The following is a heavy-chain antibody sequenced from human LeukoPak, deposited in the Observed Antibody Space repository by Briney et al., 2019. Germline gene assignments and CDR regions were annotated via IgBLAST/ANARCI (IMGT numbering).Heavy chain of an antibody. Sequence: PSETLSLTCSVTGYSISSGYHWAWIRQPPGKGLEWIASIYHSGSTFYNPSLKYRVSTSVDTSKNQFSLNLSSVTAADTAVYYCARAYSYVYYFDSWGQGNLVTVSS. J-gene: IGHJ4*02. V-gene: IGHV4-38-2*02. D-gene: IGHD5-18*01. CDR1: GYSISSGYH. CDR3: ARAYSYVYYFDS. CDR2: IYHSGST.